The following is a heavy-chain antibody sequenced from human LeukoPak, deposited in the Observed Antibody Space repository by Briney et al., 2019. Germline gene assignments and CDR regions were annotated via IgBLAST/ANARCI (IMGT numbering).Heavy chain of an antibody. D-gene: IGHD3/OR15-3a*01. CDR2: IKQDGSEK. J-gene: IGHJ4*02. Sequence: GGSLRLSCAASGFTFSNYWMTWVRQAPGIGLEWVANIKQDGSEKYYVDSVRGRFTISRDNAKRSLYLQVNSLRAEDTAVYYCARGLGHDYWGQGTLVTVSS. V-gene: IGHV3-7*02. CDR3: ARGLGHDY. CDR1: GFTFSNYW.